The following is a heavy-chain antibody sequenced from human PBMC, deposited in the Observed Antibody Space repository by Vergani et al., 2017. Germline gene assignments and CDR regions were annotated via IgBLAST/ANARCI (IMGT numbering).Heavy chain of an antibody. CDR1: GGTFSSYT. J-gene: IGHJ6*02. D-gene: IGHD5-18*01. V-gene: IGHV1-69*08. CDR3: AREGDVDTAMVTGYYYGMDV. Sequence: QVQLVQSGAEVKKPGSSVKVSCKASGGTFSSYTISWVRQAPGQGLEWMGRIIPILGIANYAQKFKGRVTISADKSTSTAYMELSSLRSEDTAVYYCAREGDVDTAMVTGYYYGMDVWGQGTTVTVSS. CDR2: IIPILGIA.